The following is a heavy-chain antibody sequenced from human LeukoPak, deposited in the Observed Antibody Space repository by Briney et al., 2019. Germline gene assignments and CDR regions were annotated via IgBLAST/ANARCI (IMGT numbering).Heavy chain of an antibody. CDR1: GFTFSNYA. Sequence: GGSLRLSCAASGFTFSNYAMSWVRQAPGKGLEWVAGISGTGGSTHYADSVKGRFTISRDNSKNTLFLQMNSLRAEDSAVYYCARGPITTRSHFDYWGQGTLVTVSS. D-gene: IGHD3-22*01. CDR2: ISGTGGST. J-gene: IGHJ4*02. CDR3: ARGPITTRSHFDY. V-gene: IGHV3-23*01.